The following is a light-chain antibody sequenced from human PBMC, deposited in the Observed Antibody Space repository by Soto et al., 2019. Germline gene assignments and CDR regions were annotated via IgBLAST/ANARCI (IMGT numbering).Light chain of an antibody. J-gene: IGLJ2*01. CDR2: EGN. CDR3: QSYNSFNVV. Sequence: NFMLTQPHSVSESPGKTVTISCTRSSGSIANNYVQWYQRRPGSAPTTVMYEGNQRPSGVPDRFSGSIDSSSNSASLTISGLKTEDEADYYCQSYNSFNVVFGGGTQLTVL. CDR1: SGSIANNY. V-gene: IGLV6-57*04.